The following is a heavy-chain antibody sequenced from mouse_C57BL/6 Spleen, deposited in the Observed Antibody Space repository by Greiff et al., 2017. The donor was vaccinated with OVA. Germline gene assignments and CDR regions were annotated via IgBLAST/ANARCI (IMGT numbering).Heavy chain of an antibody. Sequence: EVKLMESGEGLVKPGGSLKLSCAASGFTFSSYAMSWVRQTPEKRLEWVAYISSGGDYIYYADTVKGRFTISRDNARNTLYLQMSSLKSEDTAMYYCTRDEKILGRGWYFDVWGTGTTVTVSS. J-gene: IGHJ1*03. D-gene: IGHD4-1*01. V-gene: IGHV5-9-1*02. CDR2: ISSGGDYI. CDR3: TRDEKILGRGWYFDV. CDR1: GFTFSSYA.